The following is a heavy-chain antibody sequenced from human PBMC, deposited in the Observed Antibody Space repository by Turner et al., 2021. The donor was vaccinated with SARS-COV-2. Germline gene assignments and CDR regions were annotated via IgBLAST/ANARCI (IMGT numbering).Heavy chain of an antibody. Sequence: EVQLVESGGGLVQPGGSLRLSCAASGFTFSNYSMNWVRQAPGKGLEWVSYISSSSSTIYYADSVKVRFTISRDNAKNSLYLQMNSLRAEDTAVYYCARERGYSYGPYYYGMDVWGQGTTVTVSS. D-gene: IGHD5-18*01. V-gene: IGHV3-48*01. CDR1: GFTFSNYS. CDR3: ARERGYSYGPYYYGMDV. J-gene: IGHJ6*02. CDR2: ISSSSSTI.